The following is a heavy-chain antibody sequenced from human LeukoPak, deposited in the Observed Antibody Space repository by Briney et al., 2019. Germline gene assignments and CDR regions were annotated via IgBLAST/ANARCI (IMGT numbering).Heavy chain of an antibody. CDR1: GFTFSSYA. CDR3: AKDSFYCSGGSCYLYYFDY. D-gene: IGHD2-15*01. Sequence: GGSLRLSCAASGFTFSSYAMSWVRQAPGKGLEWVSAISGSGGSTYYADSVKGRFTISRDNSKNTLYLQMNSLRAEDTAGYYCAKDSFYCSGGSCYLYYFDYWGQGTLVTVSS. V-gene: IGHV3-23*01. J-gene: IGHJ4*02. CDR2: ISGSGGST.